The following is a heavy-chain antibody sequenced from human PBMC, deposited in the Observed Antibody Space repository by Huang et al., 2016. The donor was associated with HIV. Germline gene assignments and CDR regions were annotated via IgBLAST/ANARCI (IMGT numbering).Heavy chain of an antibody. CDR1: GYTFSNYD. CDR3: ARGFGINYNHEAFDV. V-gene: IGHV1-8*01. CDR2: IKPKSGNV. J-gene: IGHJ3*01. Sequence: IQLAQSGAEVKKPGASVKVSCKASGYTFSNYDITWVRQASGQGIEWIGLIKPKSGNVGYTKKFQGRVAILTNSSINTSYLEVTSLTSEDTAVYYCARGFGINYNHEAFDVWGQGTMVTVSS. D-gene: IGHD3-10*01.